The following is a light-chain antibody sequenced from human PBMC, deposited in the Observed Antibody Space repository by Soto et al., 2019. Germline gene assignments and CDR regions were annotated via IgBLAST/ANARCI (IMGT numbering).Light chain of an antibody. CDR3: QQYDNLSGT. V-gene: IGKV1-33*01. J-gene: IGKJ2*02. CDR2: DAS. Sequence: DIQMTQSPSSLSASVGDRVTITCQASQDISNYLNWYQQKPGKAPKLLIYDASNLETGVPSRFSGSGSGTDFTFTISSLQPEYIATYYCQQYDNLSGTFGQGTKLEIK. CDR1: QDISNY.